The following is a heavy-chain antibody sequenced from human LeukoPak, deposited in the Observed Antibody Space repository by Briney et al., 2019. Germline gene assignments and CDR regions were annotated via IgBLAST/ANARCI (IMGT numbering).Heavy chain of an antibody. CDR3: AKPDTRYSGYDSYFDY. CDR1: GFTFSSYW. V-gene: IGHV3-7*03. Sequence: GGSLRLSCAASGFTFSSYWMSWVRQAPGKGLEWVANIKQDGSEKYYVDSVKGRFTISRDNAKNTLYLQMNSLRAEDTAVYYCAKPDTRYSGYDSYFDYWGQGTLVTVSS. CDR2: IKQDGSEK. D-gene: IGHD5-12*01. J-gene: IGHJ4*02.